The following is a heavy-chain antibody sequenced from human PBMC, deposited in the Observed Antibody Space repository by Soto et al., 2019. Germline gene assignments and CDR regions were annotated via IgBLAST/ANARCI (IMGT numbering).Heavy chain of an antibody. D-gene: IGHD3-22*01. Sequence: SETLSLTFTVSGGSIISRRYYWASIRQPPGKGLEWIGSVLDSGDTYYNPSLKSRVAISIDRSRDQFTLKLSSVTAADTAVYYCARLLYYDTNAYYFPSKLDVWGQGTTVS. CDR3: ARLLYYDTNAYYFPSKLDV. CDR2: VLDSGDT. CDR1: GGSIISRRYY. V-gene: IGHV4-39*01. J-gene: IGHJ6*02.